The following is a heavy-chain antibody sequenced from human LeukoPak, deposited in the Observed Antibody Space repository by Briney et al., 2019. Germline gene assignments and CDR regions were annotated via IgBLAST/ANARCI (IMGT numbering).Heavy chain of an antibody. CDR1: GGSVSGYY. CDR2: VYYSGST. CDR3: ARIHRYCSGGACYVLDN. J-gene: IGHJ4*02. D-gene: IGHD2-15*01. V-gene: IGHV4-59*02. Sequence: SETLSLTCVVPGGSVSGYYWGWIRQPHGRGLEWIGYVYYSGSTNYNPSFKSRITISVDTSRNQFSLQLSSVTAADTAVYYCARIHRYCSGGACYVLDNWGQGTLVAVSS.